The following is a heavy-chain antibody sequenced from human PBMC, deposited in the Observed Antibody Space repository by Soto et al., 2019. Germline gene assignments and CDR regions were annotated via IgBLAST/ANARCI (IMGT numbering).Heavy chain of an antibody. D-gene: IGHD3-10*01. CDR3: ARAAIVAVTNWFEP. Sequence: PVGSLRLSCASSGFTFSQYALNWVRDSPGKGLEWVAVILYDGTIEHYADSVKGRFTVSRDNSKNTVYLQMDSLTPEDTGVYYCARAAIVAVTNWFEPWGQGTLVTVSS. CDR1: GFTFSQYA. V-gene: IGHV3-30-3*01. CDR2: ILYDGTIE. J-gene: IGHJ5*02.